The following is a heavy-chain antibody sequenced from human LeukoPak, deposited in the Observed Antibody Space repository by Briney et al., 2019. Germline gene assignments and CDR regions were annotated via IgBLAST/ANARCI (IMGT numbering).Heavy chain of an antibody. Sequence: ASVKVSCKASGYTFTGYYMHWVRQAPGQGLEWMGIINPSGGSTSYAQKFQGRVTMTRDTSTSTVYMELSSLRSEDTAVYYCARDFSHGRDGYNYGYHDAFDIWGQGTMVTVSS. CDR2: INPSGGST. V-gene: IGHV1-46*01. CDR3: ARDFSHGRDGYNYGYHDAFDI. D-gene: IGHD5-24*01. J-gene: IGHJ3*02. CDR1: GYTFTGYY.